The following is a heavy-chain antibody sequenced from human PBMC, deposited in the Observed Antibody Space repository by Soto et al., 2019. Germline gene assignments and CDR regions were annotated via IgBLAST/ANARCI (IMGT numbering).Heavy chain of an antibody. J-gene: IGHJ6*03. CDR2: INHSGST. CDR3: ARGLKQQLVRPYYYYYMDV. D-gene: IGHD6-13*01. CDR1: DGSFRGYY. Sequence: PSETLSLTCAVYDGSFRGYYWSWIRQPPGKGLEWIGEINHSGSTNYNPSLKSRVTISVDTSKNQFSLKLSSVTAADTAVYYCARGLKQQLVRPYYYYYMDVWGKGTTVTVSS. V-gene: IGHV4-34*01.